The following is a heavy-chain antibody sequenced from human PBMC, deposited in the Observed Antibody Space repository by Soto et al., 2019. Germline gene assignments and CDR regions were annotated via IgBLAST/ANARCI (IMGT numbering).Heavy chain of an antibody. D-gene: IGHD3-9*01. CDR2: IHNSGST. Sequence: QVQLQESGPGLVKPSETLSLTCTVSGGSMSNKYWSWIRQPPGKGLEWIGYIHNSGSTNYNPSLKSRVTKSVDTYKNQFSLQLRSLTAADTAVYYCARYFEVVANVYWYFDLWGRGTLVTVSS. CDR1: GGSMSNKY. J-gene: IGHJ2*01. V-gene: IGHV4-59*01. CDR3: ARYFEVVANVYWYFDL.